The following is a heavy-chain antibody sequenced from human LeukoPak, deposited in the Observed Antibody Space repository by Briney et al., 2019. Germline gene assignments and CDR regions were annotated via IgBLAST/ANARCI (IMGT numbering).Heavy chain of an antibody. CDR1: GFTFSDYY. V-gene: IGHV3-11*01. J-gene: IGHJ3*02. Sequence: GGSLRLSCAASGFTFSDYYMSWIRQAPGKGLEWVSYISSSGSTIYYADSVKGRFTISRDNAKNSLYLQMNSLRAEDTAVYYCARDPYKNKDYTNYGAFDIWGQGTMVTVSS. D-gene: IGHD4-11*01. CDR3: ARDPYKNKDYTNYGAFDI. CDR2: ISSSGSTI.